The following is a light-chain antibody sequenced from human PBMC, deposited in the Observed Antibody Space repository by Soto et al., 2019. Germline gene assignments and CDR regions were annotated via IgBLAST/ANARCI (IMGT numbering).Light chain of an antibody. CDR1: QSVSSSY. J-gene: IGKJ5*01. V-gene: IGKV3-20*01. Sequence: EIVLTQSPGTLSLSPGERATLSCRASQSVSSSYLAWYQQKPGQAPRLLIYGASSRATGIPDRFSGSGSGTDFYLSISRLEPEDFAVYYCKQYGSSPPITCGQGTRLEIK. CDR3: KQYGSSPPIT. CDR2: GAS.